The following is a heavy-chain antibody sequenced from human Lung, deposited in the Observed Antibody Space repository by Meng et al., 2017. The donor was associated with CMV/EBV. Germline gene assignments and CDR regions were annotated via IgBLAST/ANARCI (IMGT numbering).Heavy chain of an antibody. D-gene: IGHD3-22*01. J-gene: IGHJ4*02. CDR1: XYTFTSYA. CDR3: ARAGYDSSGYYPQPFDY. V-gene: IGHV1-3*01. Sequence: QVQLVQSGAEVKKPGASVKVSRXXXXYTFTSYAMHWVRQAPGQRLEWMGWINAGNGNTKYSQRFQGRVTITRDTSASTAYMELSSLRSEDTTVYYCARAGYDSSGYYPQPFDYWGQGTRVTVSS. CDR2: INAGNGNT.